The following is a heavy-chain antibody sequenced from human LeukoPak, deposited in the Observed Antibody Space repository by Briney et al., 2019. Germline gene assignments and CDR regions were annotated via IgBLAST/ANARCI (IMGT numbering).Heavy chain of an antibody. CDR3: ARESYSYPYNYYYYMDV. J-gene: IGHJ6*03. Sequence: GGSLRLSCAASGFTFSSYSMNWVRQAPGKGLEWVSSISSSSSYIYYADSVKGRFTISRDNAKNSLYLQMNSLRAEDTAVYYCARESYSYPYNYYYYMDVWGKGTTVTVSS. CDR1: GFTFSSYS. V-gene: IGHV3-21*01. D-gene: IGHD5-18*01. CDR2: ISSSSSYI.